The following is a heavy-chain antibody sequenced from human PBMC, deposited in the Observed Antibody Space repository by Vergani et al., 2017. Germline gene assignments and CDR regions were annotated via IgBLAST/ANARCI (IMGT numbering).Heavy chain of an antibody. V-gene: IGHV4-38-2*02. CDR3: GVIMVRSPRPDNWFDS. CDR1: GYSISRGFY. Sequence: QIRLQESGPGLVKPSETLSLTCSVSGYSISRGFYWAWIRQTPEKGLEWIGGMFHTGEASNSPSLQSRVAFSMDTSKNQFSLQLTSVTAADTAVYFCGVIMVRSPRPDNWFDSWGRGTLVTVSS. J-gene: IGHJ5*01. CDR2: MFHTGEA. D-gene: IGHD3-10*01.